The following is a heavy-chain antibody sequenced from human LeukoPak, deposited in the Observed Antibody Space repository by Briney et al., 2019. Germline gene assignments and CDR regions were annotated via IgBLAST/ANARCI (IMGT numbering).Heavy chain of an antibody. CDR2: IYPGDSDT. D-gene: IGHD3-10*01. V-gene: IGHV5-51*01. J-gene: IGHJ2*01. CDR3: ARIPNYFGSGNYYKFFDF. Sequence: GESPKISCNGSGYSFTSYWIGWVRQMPGKGLEWMGIIYPGDSDTRYSPSFKGQVTISADRSLSSAYLQWTSLQASDTAMYYCARIPNYFGSGNYYKFFDFWGRGTLVTVSS. CDR1: GYSFTSYW.